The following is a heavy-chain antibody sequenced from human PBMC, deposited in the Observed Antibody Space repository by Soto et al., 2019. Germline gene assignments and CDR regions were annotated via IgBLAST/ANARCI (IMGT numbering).Heavy chain of an antibody. Sequence: EVQLVESGGGLVKPGGSLRLSCAASGFTFSTYNMNWVRQAPGKGLEWVSSISSSSSYIYYADSVKGRFTISRDNAKNSLYLQMNSLRAEDTAVYYCARDRRGVDVVATVDYWGQGTLVTVSS. J-gene: IGHJ4*02. CDR2: ISSSSSYI. V-gene: IGHV3-21*01. CDR3: ARDRRGVDVVATVDY. D-gene: IGHD5-12*01. CDR1: GFTFSTYN.